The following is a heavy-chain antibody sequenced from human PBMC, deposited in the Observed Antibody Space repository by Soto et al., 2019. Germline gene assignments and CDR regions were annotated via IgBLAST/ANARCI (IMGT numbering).Heavy chain of an antibody. Sequence: QVQLVQSGAEVKKPGSSVKVSCEASGGTFSGHAISWVRQAPGQGPEWMGGLIPLFGTTQHAQNFQGRLTFTADKSTSTAYMELTSLRFDDTAIYYCARGPNWGYRFDSWGQGTLVTVSS. D-gene: IGHD7-27*01. V-gene: IGHV1-69*06. CDR1: GGTFSGHA. J-gene: IGHJ4*02. CDR2: LIPLFGTT. CDR3: ARGPNWGYRFDS.